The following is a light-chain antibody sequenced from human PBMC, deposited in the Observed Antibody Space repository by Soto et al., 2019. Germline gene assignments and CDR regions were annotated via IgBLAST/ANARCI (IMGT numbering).Light chain of an antibody. V-gene: IGLV2-14*01. CDR3: SSYTSSYTYV. CDR2: EVS. Sequence: QSVLTQPASVSGSPGQSITISCTGTSSDVGGYNYVSWYQQHPGKAPKLMIYEVSNRPSGVSSRFSGSKSGNTASLTISGLQAEDEADYYCSSYTSSYTYVFGTGTKLTVL. CDR1: SSDVGGYNY. J-gene: IGLJ1*01.